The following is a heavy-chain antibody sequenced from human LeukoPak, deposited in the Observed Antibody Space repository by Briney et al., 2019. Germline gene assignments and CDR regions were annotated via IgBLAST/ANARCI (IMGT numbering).Heavy chain of an antibody. D-gene: IGHD2-21*02. CDR1: GFTFSDYY. CDR2: ISSSGSTI. CDR3: ARDCGGDCYEYFQH. Sequence: PGGSLRLSCAASGFTFSDYYMSWIRQAPGKGLEWVSCISSSGSTIYYADSVKGRFTISRDNAKNSLYLQMNSLRAEDTAVYYCARDCGGDCYEYFQHWGQGTLVTVSS. J-gene: IGHJ1*01. V-gene: IGHV3-11*04.